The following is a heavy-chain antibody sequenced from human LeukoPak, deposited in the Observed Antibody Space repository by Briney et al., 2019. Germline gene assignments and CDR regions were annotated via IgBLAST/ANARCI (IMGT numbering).Heavy chain of an antibody. CDR1: GFTFSTYA. Sequence: GGSLRLSCAASGFTFSTYAMTWVRQAPGKGLEWVSSITSSSTYTFYADSVKGRFTISRDNARNSLYLQMNSLRAEDTAVYYCARDPYSGTYGDTYYYYMDVWGKGTTVTISS. D-gene: IGHD1-26*01. CDR2: ITSSSTYT. J-gene: IGHJ6*03. V-gene: IGHV3-21*01. CDR3: ARDPYSGTYGDTYYYYMDV.